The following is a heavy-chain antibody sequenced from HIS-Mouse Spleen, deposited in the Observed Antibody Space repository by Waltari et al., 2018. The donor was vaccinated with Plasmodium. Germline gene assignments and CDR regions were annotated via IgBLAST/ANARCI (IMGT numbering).Heavy chain of an antibody. J-gene: IGHJ4*02. Sequence: QVQLQQWGAGLLKPSETLSLTCAVYGGSFSGYYWSWIRQPPGKGLEWIGEINHSGSTHYNPSLKSRVTISVDTSKNQFSLKLSSVTAADTAVYYCARLVVVASKDSYWGQGTLVTVSS. V-gene: IGHV4-34*01. D-gene: IGHD2-15*01. CDR1: GGSFSGYY. CDR3: ARLVVVASKDSY. CDR2: INHSGST.